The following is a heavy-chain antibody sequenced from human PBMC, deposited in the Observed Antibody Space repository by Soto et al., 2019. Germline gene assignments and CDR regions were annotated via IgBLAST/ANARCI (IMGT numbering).Heavy chain of an antibody. CDR2: IYYSGST. D-gene: IGHD6-6*01. J-gene: IGHJ4*02. CDR3: ARLVVLVRQHLEFDY. Sequence: SETLSLTCTVSGGSISSSSYYWGWIRQPPGKGLEWIGSIYYSGSTYYNTSLKRRVNISVDTSKNQFSLKLSSVTAADTAVYYCARLVVLVRQHLEFDYWGQGTLVTVSS. CDR1: GGSISSSSYY. V-gene: IGHV4-39*01.